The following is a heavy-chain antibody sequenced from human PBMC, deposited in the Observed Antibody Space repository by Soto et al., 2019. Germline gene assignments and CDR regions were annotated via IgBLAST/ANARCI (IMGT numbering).Heavy chain of an antibody. V-gene: IGHV4-59*08. J-gene: IGHJ4*02. D-gene: IGHD1-26*01. CDR1: GGSISSYY. CDR3: ARFHELLPDPNDY. CDR2: IYYSGST. Sequence: SETLSLTCTVSGGSISSYYWSWIRQPPGKGLEWIGYIYYSGSTYYNPSLKSRVTISVDTSKNQFSLKLSSVTAADTAVYYCARFHELLPDPNDYWGQGTLVTVSS.